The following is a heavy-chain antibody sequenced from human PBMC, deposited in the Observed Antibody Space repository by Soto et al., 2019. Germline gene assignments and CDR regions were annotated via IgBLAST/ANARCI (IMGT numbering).Heavy chain of an antibody. CDR3: ARALGDLRNFDD. CDR1: GYAFTGYY. V-gene: IGHV1-2*02. Sequence: EASVKVSCKSSGYAFTGYYLHWVRQAPGQGLEWVGYINPNSGGSNSAQQFQGRVTMTRDRSISTAYMELSRLRSDETAVYYCARALGDLRNFDDWGQGTLVTVSS. CDR2: INPNSGGS. D-gene: IGHD4-17*01. J-gene: IGHJ4*02.